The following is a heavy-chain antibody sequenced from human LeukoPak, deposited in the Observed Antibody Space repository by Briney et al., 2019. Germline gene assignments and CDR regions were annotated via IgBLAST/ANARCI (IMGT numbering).Heavy chain of an antibody. Sequence: GGSLRLSCAASGFTFSDYYMNWIRQAPGEGMEWISYISSSGTTIYYAGSVKGRFTISRDNAKSSLYLQMNSLRAEDTAVYYCAREVHHYGGYWGQGTLVTVSS. D-gene: IGHD3-10*01. CDR2: ISSSGTTI. CDR3: AREVHHYGGY. J-gene: IGHJ4*02. V-gene: IGHV3-11*01. CDR1: GFTFSDYY.